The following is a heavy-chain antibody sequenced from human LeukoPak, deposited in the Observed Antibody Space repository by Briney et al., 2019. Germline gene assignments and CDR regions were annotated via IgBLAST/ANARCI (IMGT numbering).Heavy chain of an antibody. Sequence: ASVKVSCKASSYTFTSYGISWVRQAPGQGLEWMGWISAYNGNTNYAQKLQGRVTMTTDTSTSTAYMELRSLRSDDTAVYYCARPSRYDSSGYPTDYWGQGTLVTVSS. J-gene: IGHJ4*02. CDR3: ARPSRYDSSGYPTDY. CDR1: SYTFTSYG. CDR2: ISAYNGNT. V-gene: IGHV1-18*01. D-gene: IGHD3-22*01.